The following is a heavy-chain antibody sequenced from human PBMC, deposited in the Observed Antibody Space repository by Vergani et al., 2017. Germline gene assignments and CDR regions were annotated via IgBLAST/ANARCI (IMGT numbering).Heavy chain of an antibody. V-gene: IGHV4-38-2*02. J-gene: IGHJ4*02. D-gene: IGHD5-18*01. CDR1: GYSISSGYY. Sequence: QVQLQESGPGLVKPSETLSLTCTVSGYSISSGYYWGWFRQPPGKGLEWIGSIYHSGSTYYNPSLKSRVTISVDTSKNQFSLKLSSVTAADTAVYYCARVPGYSYGYEVDYWGQGTLVTVSS. CDR3: ARVPGYSYGYEVDY. CDR2: IYHSGST.